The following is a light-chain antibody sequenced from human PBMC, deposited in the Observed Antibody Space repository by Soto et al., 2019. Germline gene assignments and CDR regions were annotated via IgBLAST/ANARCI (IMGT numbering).Light chain of an antibody. J-gene: IGKJ1*01. CDR3: SQYSNYVCT. V-gene: IGKV1-5*03. Sequence: DIQMTQAPSTLSASVGDRVTITCRASQNINTWLAWYQQKPGEPPKLLIFKASHLHSGVSSRFSGAGSETRFTLTISGLQPDDFATYYCSQYSNYVCTFGQGTTVDIK. CDR2: KAS. CDR1: QNINTW.